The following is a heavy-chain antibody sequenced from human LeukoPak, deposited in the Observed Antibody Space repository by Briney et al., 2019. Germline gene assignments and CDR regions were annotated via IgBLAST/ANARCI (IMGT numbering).Heavy chain of an antibody. D-gene: IGHD3-3*01. V-gene: IGHV3-48*03. CDR3: ARDLWDFWSGFDY. CDR2: ISSSGSTI. CDR1: GFTFSSYE. Sequence: GGSLRLSCAASGFTFSSYEMTWVRQAPGKGLEWVSDISSSGSTIYYSDSGKGRFTISRDNAKNSLYLQMNSLRAEDTAVYYCARDLWDFWSGFDYWGQGTLVTVSS. J-gene: IGHJ4*02.